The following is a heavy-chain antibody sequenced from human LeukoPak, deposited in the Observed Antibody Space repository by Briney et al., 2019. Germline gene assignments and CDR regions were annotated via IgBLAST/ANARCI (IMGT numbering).Heavy chain of an antibody. D-gene: IGHD4-17*01. Sequence: KPSETLSLTCAVYGGSFSGYYWSWIRQPPGKGLEWIGKINHSGSTNYNPSLKSRVTISVDTSKNQFSLKLSSVTAADTAVYYCAEYGDSPEYFQHWGQGTLVTVSS. J-gene: IGHJ1*01. CDR3: AEYGDSPEYFQH. CDR1: GGSFSGYY. CDR2: INHSGST. V-gene: IGHV4-34*01.